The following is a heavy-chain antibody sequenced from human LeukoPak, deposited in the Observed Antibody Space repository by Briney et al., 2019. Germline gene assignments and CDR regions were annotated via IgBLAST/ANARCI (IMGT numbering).Heavy chain of an antibody. CDR2: INPNSGGT. D-gene: IGHD2-15*01. J-gene: IGHJ5*02. CDR1: GGTFSSYA. Sequence: ASVKVSCKASGGTFSSYAISWVRQAPGQGLEWMGWINPNSGGTNYAQKFQGWVTMTRDTSISTAYMELGRLRSDDTAVYYCARGHFSYLYCSGGSCYGGWFDPWGQGTLVTVSS. V-gene: IGHV1-2*04. CDR3: ARGHFSYLYCSGGSCYGGWFDP.